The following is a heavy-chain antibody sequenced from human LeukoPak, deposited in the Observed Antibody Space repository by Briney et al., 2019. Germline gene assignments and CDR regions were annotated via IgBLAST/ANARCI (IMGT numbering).Heavy chain of an antibody. D-gene: IGHD3-22*01. V-gene: IGHV1-45*02. J-gene: IGHJ5*02. Sequence: TGASVKVSCKASGYTFTYRYLHWVRQAPGQALEWMGWITPFNGNTNYAQKFQDRVTITRDRSMSTAYMELSSLKSEDTAMYYCARQHDSSGYFGWFDPWGQGTLVTVSS. CDR3: ARQHDSSGYFGWFDP. CDR2: ITPFNGNT. CDR1: GYTFTYRY.